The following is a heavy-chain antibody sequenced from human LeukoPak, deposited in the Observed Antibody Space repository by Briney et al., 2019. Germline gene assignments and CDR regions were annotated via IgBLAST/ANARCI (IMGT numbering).Heavy chain of an antibody. J-gene: IGHJ4*02. CDR2: ITSDGSSI. V-gene: IGHV3-74*01. Sequence: GGSLRLSCAASGFTFSNYLMHWVRQAPGKGLVWVSRITSDGSSIHYADSVKGRFTISRDNAKNTLYLQMNSLTAEDTAVYYCVSLGYCSTSSCQPWGQGTLVTVSS. CDR1: GFTFSNYL. D-gene: IGHD2-2*01. CDR3: VSLGYCSTSSCQP.